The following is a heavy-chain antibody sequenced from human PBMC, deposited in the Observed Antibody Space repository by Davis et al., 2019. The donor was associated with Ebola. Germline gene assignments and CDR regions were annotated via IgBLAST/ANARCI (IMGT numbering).Heavy chain of an antibody. CDR3: ARFNDYGDLNNDY. D-gene: IGHD4-17*01. J-gene: IGHJ4*02. CDR1: GFTFSSYS. CDR2: ISSSSSYI. V-gene: IGHV3-21*01. Sequence: GGSLRLSCAASGFTFSSYSMNWVRQAPGKGLEWVSSISSSSSYIYYADSVKGRFTISRDNAKNSLYLQMNSLRAEDTAVYYCARFNDYGDLNNDYWGQGTLVTVSS.